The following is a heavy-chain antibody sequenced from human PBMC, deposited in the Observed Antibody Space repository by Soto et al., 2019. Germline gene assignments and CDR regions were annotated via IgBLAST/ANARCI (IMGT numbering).Heavy chain of an antibody. CDR3: ARDLGYYDSSNYSYSAGAFDI. J-gene: IGHJ3*02. CDR1: GFTVSSNY. Sequence: EVQLVESGGGLVQPGGSLRLSCAVSGFTVSSNYMNWVRQAPGKGLEWVSIIYGNNSTYYADSVKGRFTISRDISRNTLFLQMNRLRVEDTAVYYCARDLGYYDSSNYSYSAGAFDIWGQGTMVTVSS. D-gene: IGHD3-22*01. CDR2: IYGNNST. V-gene: IGHV3-66*01.